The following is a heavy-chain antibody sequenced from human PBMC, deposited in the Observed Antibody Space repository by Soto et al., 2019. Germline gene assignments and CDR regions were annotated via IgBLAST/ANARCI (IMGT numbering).Heavy chain of an antibody. CDR2: IYGDDDK. J-gene: IGHJ6*02. Sequence: QITLKESGPTLVKPTQTLTLTCTFSGFSLSTTGVSVGWIRQPPGKALEWLALIYGDDDKRYRPSLKNRVTITKDTSKNQVVLTMTNMDPVDTGTYYCARHINSVWHLGYGMDVWGQGTTVTVSS. D-gene: IGHD6-19*01. V-gene: IGHV2-5*02. CDR3: ARHINSVWHLGYGMDV. CDR1: GFSLSTTGVS.